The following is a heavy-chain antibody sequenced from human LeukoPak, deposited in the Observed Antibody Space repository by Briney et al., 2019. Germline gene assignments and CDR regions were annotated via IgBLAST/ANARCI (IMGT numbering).Heavy chain of an antibody. Sequence: GSLRLSCAASGFTFSSYGMHWVRQAPGKGLEWVAVISYDGSNKYYADSVKGRFTISRDNSKNTLYLQMNSLRAEDTAVYYCAKDRGSGSYYGPFDYWGQGTLVTVSS. V-gene: IGHV3-30*18. CDR3: AKDRGSGSYYGPFDY. CDR1: GFTFSSYG. CDR2: ISYDGSNK. J-gene: IGHJ4*02. D-gene: IGHD1-26*01.